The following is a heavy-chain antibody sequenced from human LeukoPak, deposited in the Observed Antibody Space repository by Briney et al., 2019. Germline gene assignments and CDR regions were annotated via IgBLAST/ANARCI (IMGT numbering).Heavy chain of an antibody. CDR1: GGSISSGGYY. CDR3: ARTPLTGIPYFDY. V-gene: IGHV4-31*03. CDR2: IYYSGST. J-gene: IGHJ4*02. Sequence: SETLSLTCTVSGGSISSGGYYWSWIRQHPGKGLEWIGYIYYSGSTYYNPSLKSRVTISVDTSKNQFSLKLSSVTAADTAVYYCARTPLTGIPYFDYWGQGTLVTVSS. D-gene: IGHD3-9*01.